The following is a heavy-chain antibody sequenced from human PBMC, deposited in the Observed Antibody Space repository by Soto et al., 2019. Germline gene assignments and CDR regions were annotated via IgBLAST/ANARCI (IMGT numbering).Heavy chain of an antibody. D-gene: IGHD3-22*01. Sequence: QLQLQESGSGLVKPSQTLSLTCAVSGGSISSVGYSWIWIRQPPGKGLEWIGYIYHSWSTCYNPSLKSRLTISVDRYKHQLSLKLSSVTAEDTAVSYCAGSGYYSGMDVWGQGTTVTVSS. CDR3: AGSGYYSGMDV. J-gene: IGHJ6*02. V-gene: IGHV4-30-2*02. CDR1: GGSISSVGYS. CDR2: IYHSWST.